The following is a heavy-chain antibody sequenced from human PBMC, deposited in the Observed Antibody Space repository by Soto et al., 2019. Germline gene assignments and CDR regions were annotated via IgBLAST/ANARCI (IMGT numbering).Heavy chain of an antibody. CDR2: IYYSGST. CDR3: ARETGYYDSSGFIDI. Sequence: SETLSLTCTVSGGSISSYYWSWIRQPPGKGLEWIGYIYYSGSTNYNPSLKSRVTISVDTSKNQFSLKLSSVTAADTAVYYCARETGYYDSSGFIDIWGQGTMVTVSS. CDR1: GGSISSYY. D-gene: IGHD3-22*01. V-gene: IGHV4-59*01. J-gene: IGHJ3*02.